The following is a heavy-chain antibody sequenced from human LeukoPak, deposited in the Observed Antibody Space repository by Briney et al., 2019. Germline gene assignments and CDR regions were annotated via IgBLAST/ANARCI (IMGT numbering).Heavy chain of an antibody. J-gene: IGHJ4*02. CDR3: ARDPADYGDHGDY. CDR1: DFTFSTSW. V-gene: IGHV3-21*01. D-gene: IGHD4-17*01. Sequence: GGSLRLSCAASDFTFSTSWMDWVRQAPGKGLEWVSSISSSSSYIYYADSVKGRFTISRDNAKNSLYLQMNSLRAEDTAVYYCARDPADYGDHGDYWGQGTLVTVSS. CDR2: ISSSSSYI.